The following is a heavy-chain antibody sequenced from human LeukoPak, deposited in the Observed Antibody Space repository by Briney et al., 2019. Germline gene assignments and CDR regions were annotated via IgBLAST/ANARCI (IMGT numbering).Heavy chain of an antibody. Sequence: SETLSLTCAVSGYSISSGYYWGWIRQPPRKRLEWIGSIYHSGSTYYNPSLKSRVTISVDTSKNQFSLKLSSVTAADTAVYYCARHKTRYCSGGSCYPDAFDIWGQGTMVTVSS. CDR1: GYSISSGYY. V-gene: IGHV4-38-2*01. D-gene: IGHD2-15*01. J-gene: IGHJ3*02. CDR3: ARHKTRYCSGGSCYPDAFDI. CDR2: IYHSGST.